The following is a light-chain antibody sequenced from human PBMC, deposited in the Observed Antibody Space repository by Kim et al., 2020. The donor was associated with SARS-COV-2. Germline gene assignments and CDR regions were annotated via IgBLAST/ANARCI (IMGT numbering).Light chain of an antibody. CDR3: QAWDSSHVV. Sequence: GAPGQTASITCSGDKLGDKYACWYQQKPGQSPVLVIYQDSKRPSGIPERFSGSNSGNTATLTISGTQAMDEADYYCQAWDSSHVVFGGGTQLTVL. CDR1: KLGDKY. J-gene: IGLJ2*01. CDR2: QDS. V-gene: IGLV3-1*01.